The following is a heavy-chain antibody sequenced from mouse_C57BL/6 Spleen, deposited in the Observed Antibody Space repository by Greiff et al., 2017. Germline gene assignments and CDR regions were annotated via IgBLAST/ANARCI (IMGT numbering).Heavy chain of an antibody. CDR2: ISSGSSTI. J-gene: IGHJ2*01. V-gene: IGHV5-17*01. CDR1: GFTFSDYG. Sequence: EVQVVESGGGLVKPGGSLKLSCAASGFTFSDYGMHWVRQAPEKGLEWVAYISSGSSTIYYADTVKGRFTISRDNAKNTLFLQMTSLRSEDTAMYYCAKGPVYYGNYGFDYWGQGTTLTVSS. D-gene: IGHD2-1*01. CDR3: AKGPVYYGNYGFDY.